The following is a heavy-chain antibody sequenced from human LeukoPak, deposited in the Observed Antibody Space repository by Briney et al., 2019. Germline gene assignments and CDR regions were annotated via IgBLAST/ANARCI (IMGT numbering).Heavy chain of an antibody. CDR2: IIPIFGTA. V-gene: IGHV1-69*13. D-gene: IGHD3-16*01. CDR1: GGTFSSYA. CDR3: ARDLRQALRGSSVWFDP. Sequence: SVKVSCKASGGTFSSYAISWVRQAPGQGLEWMGGIIPIFGTANYAQKFQGRVTITADEPTSTAYMELSSLRSEDTAVYYCARDLRQALRGSSVWFDPWGQGTLVTVSS. J-gene: IGHJ5*02.